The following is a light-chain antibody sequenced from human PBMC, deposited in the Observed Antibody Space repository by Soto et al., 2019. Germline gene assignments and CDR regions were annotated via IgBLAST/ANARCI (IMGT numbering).Light chain of an antibody. CDR3: SSYTRSSFYV. V-gene: IGLV2-14*01. CDR2: DVS. J-gene: IGLJ1*01. CDR1: SSDVGGYNY. Sequence: QSALTQPASVSGSPGQSITISCTGTSSDVGGYNYVSWYQQHPGKAPKLMIYDVSNRPSGVSNRFSGSKSGNTASLTISGLQDEDEADYYCSSYTRSSFYVFGTGTKLTVL.